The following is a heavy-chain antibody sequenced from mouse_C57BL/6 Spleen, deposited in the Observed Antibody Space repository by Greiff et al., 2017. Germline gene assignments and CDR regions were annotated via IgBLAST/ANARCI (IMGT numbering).Heavy chain of an antibody. V-gene: IGHV1-82*01. Sequence: QVQLQQSGPELVKPGASVKISCKASGYAFSSSWLNWVKQRPGKGLAMIGRIYPGDGATTCNGKFKGKATLTADKSASTAYMHLSSLTSEDSAVYFCGYGSSYHDAMDYWGQGTSVTVSS. J-gene: IGHJ4*01. CDR2: IYPGDGAT. D-gene: IGHD1-1*01. CDR3: GYGSSYHDAMDY. CDR1: GYAFSSSW.